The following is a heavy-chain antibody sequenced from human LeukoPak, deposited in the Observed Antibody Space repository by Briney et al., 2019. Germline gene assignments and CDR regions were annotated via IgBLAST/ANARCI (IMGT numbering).Heavy chain of an antibody. V-gene: IGHV5-51*01. CDR2: FNPYDSDT. Sequence: GEPLQISCKGSGYSFTNYWIGWVRQMPGKGLEWMAIFNPYDSDTRYSPSFQGQVTTSADKSISTAYLQWSSLKASDTAMYYCARLGVRGYSYGYFDYWGQGTLVTVSS. J-gene: IGHJ4*02. CDR1: GYSFTNYW. D-gene: IGHD5-18*01. CDR3: ARLGVRGYSYGYFDY.